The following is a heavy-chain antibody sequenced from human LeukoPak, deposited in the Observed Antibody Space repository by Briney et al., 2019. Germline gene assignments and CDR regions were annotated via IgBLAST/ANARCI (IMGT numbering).Heavy chain of an antibody. V-gene: IGHV1-46*01. CDR1: GGTFTSYY. Sequence: GASVKVSCKASGGTFTSYYMHWVRQAPGQGLEWMGIINPSGGSTSYAQKFQGRVTMTRDTSTSTVYMELSSLRSEDTAVYYCARDQPASDFGVVIDYWGQGTLVTVSS. CDR2: INPSGGST. CDR3: ARDQPASDFGVVIDY. J-gene: IGHJ4*02. D-gene: IGHD3-3*01.